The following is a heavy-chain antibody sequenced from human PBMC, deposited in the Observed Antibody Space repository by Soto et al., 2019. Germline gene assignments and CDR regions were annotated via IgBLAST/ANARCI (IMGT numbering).Heavy chain of an antibody. CDR1: GGSISSSPYY. CDR3: ARVLYGSGSYYPDY. V-gene: IGHV4-31*01. CDR2: IYNSVST. J-gene: IGHJ4*02. D-gene: IGHD3-10*01. Sequence: QVQLQESGPGLVKPSETLSLTCTVSGGSISSSPYYWSWIRQHPGKGLEWIGYIYNSVSTYYNPSLNSLVTISEDTSKTQFSLKLSSAAAADTAVYYCARVLYGSGSYYPDYWGQGTLVTVSS.